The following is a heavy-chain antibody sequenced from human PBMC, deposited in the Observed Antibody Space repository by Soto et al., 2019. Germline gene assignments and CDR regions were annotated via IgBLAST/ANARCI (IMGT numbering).Heavy chain of an antibody. D-gene: IGHD1-1*01. J-gene: IGHJ4*02. V-gene: IGHV3-23*01. CDR1: GFTFSTYA. CDR2: ISGSGGTT. Sequence: GSLNLSYAASGFTFSTYAMSWVRQAPGKGLEWVSGISGSGGTTYYADSVKGRFTTSRDKSKSMLYLQMNGLRAEDTAVYYCAKGQPATVTYFDSWGQGTLVTVSS. CDR3: AKGQPATVTYFDS.